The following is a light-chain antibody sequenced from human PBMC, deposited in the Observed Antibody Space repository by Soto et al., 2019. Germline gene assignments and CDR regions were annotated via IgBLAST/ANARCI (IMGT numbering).Light chain of an antibody. J-gene: IGKJ4*01. Sequence: DNQMTQSPSSLSASFGDRVTITCRTSQGIGVYLAWFQQKPGNAPKLLIYAASTLQSGVPSRFSGSGSGTDFTLTISSLQPEDVATYYCQKYNSAPLTFGGGTKVDIK. CDR2: AAS. V-gene: IGKV1-27*01. CDR3: QKYNSAPLT. CDR1: QGIGVY.